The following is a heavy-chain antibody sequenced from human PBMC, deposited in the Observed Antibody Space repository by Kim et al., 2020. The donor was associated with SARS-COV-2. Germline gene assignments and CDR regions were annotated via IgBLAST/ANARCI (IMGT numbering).Heavy chain of an antibody. CDR1: GGSVSGYY. D-gene: IGHD1-1*01. CDR3: VRDPHNDNPPNV. V-gene: IGHV4-4*07. J-gene: IGHJ6*02. CDR2: IYSSGTT. Sequence: SETLSLTCTVSGGSVSGYYWSWIRQSGGKALEWIGRIYSSGTTSYNPSLNGRVTMSIDTAKNQLSLRLNSVTAADTAVYFCVRDPHNDNPPNVWGQGTTVTVSS.